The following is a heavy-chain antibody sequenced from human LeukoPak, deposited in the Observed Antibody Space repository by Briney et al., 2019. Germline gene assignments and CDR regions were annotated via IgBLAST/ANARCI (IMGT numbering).Heavy chain of an antibody. J-gene: IGHJ4*02. D-gene: IGHD3-16*01. Sequence: QAGGSLRLSCAASGFTFSTSGVHWGRQAPGKGLEWMAVISKDGRKNHYADSVKGRFTISRDNSKSTLFLQMNSLRPEDTGIYYCARDLLDYGTAYYDVGIFDSWGQGTRVTVPS. CDR3: ARDLLDYGTAYYDVGIFDS. CDR1: GFTFSTSG. CDR2: ISKDGRKN. V-gene: IGHV3-30*04.